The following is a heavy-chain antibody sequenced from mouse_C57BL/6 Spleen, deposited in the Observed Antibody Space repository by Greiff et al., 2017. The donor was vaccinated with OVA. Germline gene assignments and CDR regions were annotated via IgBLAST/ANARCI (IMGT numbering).Heavy chain of an antibody. CDR1: GFTFSSYA. CDR3: ASVLLRNYFDY. D-gene: IGHD1-1*01. Sequence: EVQGVESGGGLVKPGGSLKLSCAASGFTFSSYAMSWVRQTPEKRLEWVATISDGGSYTYYPDNVKGRFTISRDNAKNNLYLQMSHLKSEDTAMYYCASVLLRNYFDYWGQGTTLTVSS. CDR2: ISDGGSYT. V-gene: IGHV5-4*01. J-gene: IGHJ2*01.